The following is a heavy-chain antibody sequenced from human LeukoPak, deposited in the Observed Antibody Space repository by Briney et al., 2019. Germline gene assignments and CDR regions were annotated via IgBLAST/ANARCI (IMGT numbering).Heavy chain of an antibody. D-gene: IGHD3-10*01. Sequence: HAGGSLRLSCAASGFTFDDYAMHWVRQAPGKGLEWVSGISWNSGSIGYADSVKGRFTISRDNAKNSLYLQMNSLRAEDTALYYCAKGYYGSGPLDYWGQGTLVTVSS. CDR2: ISWNSGSI. CDR3: AKGYYGSGPLDY. J-gene: IGHJ4*02. CDR1: GFTFDDYA. V-gene: IGHV3-9*01.